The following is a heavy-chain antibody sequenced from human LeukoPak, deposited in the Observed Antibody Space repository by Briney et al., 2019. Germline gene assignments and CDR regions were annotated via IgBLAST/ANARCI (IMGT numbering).Heavy chain of an antibody. CDR3: SRGLDSRKLGY. V-gene: IGHV4-31*03. Sequence: TLSLTCTVSVASLSSGDQYCNWIRQSPGRSLEWIGSIHPSGTLYNNPSLESRVTISIDTSKNQFSLNLNSVTAADTAVYFCSRGLDSRKLGYWGQGTLVTVSS. D-gene: IGHD3-22*01. CDR1: VASLSSGDQY. CDR2: IHPSGTL. J-gene: IGHJ4*02.